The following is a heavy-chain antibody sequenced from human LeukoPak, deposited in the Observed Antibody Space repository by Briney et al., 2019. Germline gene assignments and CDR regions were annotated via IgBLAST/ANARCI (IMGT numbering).Heavy chain of an antibody. V-gene: IGHV3-23*01. J-gene: IGHJ4*02. D-gene: IGHD2-2*01. CDR1: GFTFSSYG. Sequence: GGTLRLSCAASGFTFSSYGMSWVRQAPGKGLEWVSAISGSGGSTYYADSVKGRFTISRDNSKNTLYLQMNSLRAEDTAVYYCAHGAMYQLDYWGQGTLVTVSS. CDR3: AHGAMYQLDY. CDR2: ISGSGGST.